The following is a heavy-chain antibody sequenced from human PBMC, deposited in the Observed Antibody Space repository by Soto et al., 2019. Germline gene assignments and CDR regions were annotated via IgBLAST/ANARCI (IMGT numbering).Heavy chain of an antibody. J-gene: IGHJ4*02. CDR2: IDPSDSQT. V-gene: IGHV5-10-1*01. Sequence: GESLTISCKGSGYSFAGYWITWVRQKPGKGLEWMGRIDPSDSQTYYSPSFRGHVTISVTKSITTVFLQWSSLRASDTAMYYCARQIYDADTGPNFQYYFEAWGQGTPVTVSS. CDR3: ARQIYDADTGPNFQYYFEA. CDR1: GYSFAGYW. D-gene: IGHD5-18*01.